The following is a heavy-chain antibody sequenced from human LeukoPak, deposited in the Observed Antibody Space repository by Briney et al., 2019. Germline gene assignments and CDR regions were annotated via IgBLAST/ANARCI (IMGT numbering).Heavy chain of an antibody. D-gene: IGHD2-2*01. CDR2: INAGDGST. CDR1: GYTFAKYA. Sequence: ASVKVSCKAPGYTFAKYAIHWVRQAPGQRLEWMGWINAGDGSTRYSQKFHGGVTITRDTSASTAYMELSSLRSEDTAVYYCARSILVVPVASHLNYGVDVWGQGATVTVSS. V-gene: IGHV1-3*01. CDR3: ARSILVVPVASHLNYGVDV. J-gene: IGHJ6*02.